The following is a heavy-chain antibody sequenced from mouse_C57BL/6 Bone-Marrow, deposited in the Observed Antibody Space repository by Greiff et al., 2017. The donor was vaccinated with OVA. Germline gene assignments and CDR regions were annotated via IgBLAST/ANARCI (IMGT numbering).Heavy chain of an antibody. J-gene: IGHJ2*01. D-gene: IGHD4-1*01. CDR3: ARLNWDRSPPSDFDY. V-gene: IGHV1-82*01. Sequence: QVQLQQSGPELVKPGASVKISCKASGYAFSSSWMNWVKQRPGKGLEWIGRIYPGDGDTNYNGKFKGKATLTADKSSSTAYMQLSSLTSEDSAVYFCARLNWDRSPPSDFDYWGQGTTLTVSS. CDR1: GYAFSSSW. CDR2: IYPGDGDT.